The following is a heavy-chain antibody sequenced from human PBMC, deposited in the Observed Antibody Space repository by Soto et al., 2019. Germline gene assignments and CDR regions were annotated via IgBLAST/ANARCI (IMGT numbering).Heavy chain of an antibody. CDR1: GFTFSTYS. CDR3: ARDYLLHIAVTGDYYYYGMDV. CDR2: ISSSSSTI. D-gene: IGHD6-19*01. Sequence: EVPLVESGGGLVQPGGSLRLSCAASGFTFSTYSMNWVRQAPGKGLEWVSYISSSSSTIYYADSVKGRFTISRDNAXXSLYLQMNSLRDEDTAVYYCARDYLLHIAVTGDYYYYGMDVWGQGTTVTVSS. V-gene: IGHV3-48*02. J-gene: IGHJ6*02.